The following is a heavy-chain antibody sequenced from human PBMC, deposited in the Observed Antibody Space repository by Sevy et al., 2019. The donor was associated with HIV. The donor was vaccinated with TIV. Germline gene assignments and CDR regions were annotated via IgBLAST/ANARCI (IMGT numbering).Heavy chain of an antibody. CDR2: ISSRSGYI. CDR1: GLNFNKHF. Sequence: GGSLRLSCVGSGLNFNKHFMVWVRQAPGRGLQWVSSISSRSGYIFYSDSVRGRFTISRDNAKNSLFLEMNNLGVEDTAVYYCTREASAAGTSFGLDVWGQGTTVTVSS. J-gene: IGHJ6*02. CDR3: TREASAAGTSFGLDV. V-gene: IGHV3-21*01. D-gene: IGHD6-13*01.